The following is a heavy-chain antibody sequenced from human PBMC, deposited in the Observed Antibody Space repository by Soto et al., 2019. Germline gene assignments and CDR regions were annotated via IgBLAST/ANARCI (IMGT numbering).Heavy chain of an antibody. CDR1: GFTLRNYS. V-gene: IGHV3-48*02. CDR3: ARDQLLATVGTNSYYGLDV. Sequence: GGSLRLSCSVTGFTLRNYSMNWVRKAPGKGLEWVSYIDGIGTTIYYADYVKGRFAISRDNAKNSVYLQMSSLRDEDTAVYFCARDQLLATVGTNSYYGLDVWGQGTTVTVSS. CDR2: IDGIGTTI. D-gene: IGHD6-13*01. J-gene: IGHJ6*02.